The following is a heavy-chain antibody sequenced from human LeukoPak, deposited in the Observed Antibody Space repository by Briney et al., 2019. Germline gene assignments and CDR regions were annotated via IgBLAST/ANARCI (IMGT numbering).Heavy chain of an antibody. CDR1: GYTFTSYD. D-gene: IGHD3-10*01. CDR2: MNPNSGNT. V-gene: IGHV1-8*03. CDR3: ARGMVRGVNPKAWFDP. J-gene: IGHJ5*02. Sequence: GASVKVSCKASGYTFTSYDINWVRQATGQGLEWMGWMNPNSGNTGYAQKFQGRVTITRNTSISTTYMVLSSLRSEDTAVYYCARGMVRGVNPKAWFDPWGQGTLVTVSS.